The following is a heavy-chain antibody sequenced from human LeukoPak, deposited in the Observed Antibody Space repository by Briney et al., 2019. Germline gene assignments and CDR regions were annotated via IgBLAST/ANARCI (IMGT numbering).Heavy chain of an antibody. CDR3: AKGGEYQLPGDY. Sequence: PGGSLRLSCAAAGFTFNNYAMSWVRQAPGKGLEWVSTISSSGANTYYADSVKGRFTISGDNSENTLYLQMNSLRAEDTAVYYCAKGGEYQLPGDYWGQGTLVTVSS. CDR1: GFTFNNYA. V-gene: IGHV3-23*01. CDR2: ISSSGANT. D-gene: IGHD2-2*01. J-gene: IGHJ4*02.